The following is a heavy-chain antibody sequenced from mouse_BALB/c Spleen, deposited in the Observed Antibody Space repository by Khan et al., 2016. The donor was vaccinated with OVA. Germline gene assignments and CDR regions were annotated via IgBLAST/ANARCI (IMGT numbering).Heavy chain of an antibody. CDR2: ISSGSTYT. D-gene: IGHD2-1*01. Sequence: EVQLVESGGGLVRPGGSLKLSCAASGFSFTSYTMSWVRQTPEKRLEWVATISSGSTYTYYPDSVKGRFTISRDNAKNTLYLQMSSLKSEDTAMYYCTRDGNYAHWYFDFWGAGTTVTVSA. CDR1: GFSFTSYT. CDR3: TRDGNYAHWYFDF. J-gene: IGHJ1*01. V-gene: IGHV5-6-4*01.